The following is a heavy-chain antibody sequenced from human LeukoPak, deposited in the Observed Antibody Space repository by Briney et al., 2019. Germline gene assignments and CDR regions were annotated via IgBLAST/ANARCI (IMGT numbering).Heavy chain of an antibody. CDR2: INHSGST. V-gene: IGHV4-34*01. Sequence: SETLSLTCAVYGGSFSGYYWSWIRQPPGKGLEWIGEINHSGSTNYNPSLKSRVTISVDTSKNQFSLKLTSVTAADTAIYYCARRNDFDIWGQGTMVTVSS. J-gene: IGHJ3*02. CDR1: GGSFSGYY. CDR3: ARRNDFDI.